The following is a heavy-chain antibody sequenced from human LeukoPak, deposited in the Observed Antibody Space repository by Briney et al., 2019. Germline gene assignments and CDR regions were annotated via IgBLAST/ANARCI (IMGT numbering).Heavy chain of an antibody. CDR1: GFTFSTYS. D-gene: IGHD3-16*01. CDR3: ARHSCYDS. CDR2: IYAGDSST. V-gene: IGHV5-51*01. Sequence: GESLQISCKGSGFTFSTYSFAWVRQVPGKGLEWMGVIYAGDSSTRYSPSFQGQVTISVDKSISTAYLQWRSLKASDSAIYYCARHSCYDSWGQGTLVTVSS. J-gene: IGHJ4*02.